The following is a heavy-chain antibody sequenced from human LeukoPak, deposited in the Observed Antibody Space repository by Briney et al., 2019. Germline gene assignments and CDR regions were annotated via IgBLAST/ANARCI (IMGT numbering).Heavy chain of an antibody. J-gene: IGHJ6*02. CDR1: GFTFSSYW. Sequence: PGGSLRLSCAASGFTFSSYWMTWVRRVPGRGPEWVANVNRDGSETYYLDSVKGRFTISKDNAKNSLYLQMNSLRAEDTALYHCARNNGMDVWGQGTTVIVSS. CDR3: ARNNGMDV. CDR2: VNRDGSET. V-gene: IGHV3-7*03.